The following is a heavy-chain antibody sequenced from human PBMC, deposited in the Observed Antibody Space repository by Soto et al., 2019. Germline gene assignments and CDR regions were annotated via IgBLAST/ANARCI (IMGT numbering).Heavy chain of an antibody. Sequence: SETLSLTCAVYGGSLIGYYWSWIRQPPGKGLEWIGEINHSGSTNYNPSLKSRVTISVDTSKNQFSLKLSSVTAADTAVYYCARGKNYYDMQYGMDVWGQGTTVTVCS. CDR3: ARGKNYYDMQYGMDV. J-gene: IGHJ6*02. V-gene: IGHV4-34*01. CDR1: GGSLIGYY. D-gene: IGHD3-3*01. CDR2: INHSGST.